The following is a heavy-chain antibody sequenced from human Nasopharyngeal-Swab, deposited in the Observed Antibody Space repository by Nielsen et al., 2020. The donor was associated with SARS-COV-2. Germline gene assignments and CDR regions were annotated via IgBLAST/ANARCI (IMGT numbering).Heavy chain of an antibody. Sequence: GESLKISCAASGFTFSNYSMNWVRQAPGKGLEWVSSISSSISYIYYADSVKGRFTISRDNAKNSLYLQMNSLRAEDMAVYYCARDGFGESPYYYYYGMDVWGQGTTVTVSS. CDR1: GFTFSNYS. CDR3: ARDGFGESPYYYYYGMDV. J-gene: IGHJ6*02. V-gene: IGHV3-21*01. D-gene: IGHD3-10*01. CDR2: ISSSISYI.